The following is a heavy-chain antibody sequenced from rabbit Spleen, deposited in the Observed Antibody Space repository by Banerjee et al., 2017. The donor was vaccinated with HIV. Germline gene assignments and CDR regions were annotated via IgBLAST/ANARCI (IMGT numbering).Heavy chain of an antibody. CDR2: IYTGSTST. Sequence: QEQLVESGGGLVQPEGSLTLTCKASGFDFNKYYYMCWVRQAPGKGLELIACIYTGSTSTWYASWVNGRFTISKSTSLNTVDLRMTSLTAADTATYFCARGNIPYANYLGEMALWGQGTLVTVS. CDR3: ARGNIPYANYLGEMAL. CDR1: GFDFNKYYY. D-gene: IGHD6-1*01. V-gene: IGHV1S43*01. J-gene: IGHJ3*01.